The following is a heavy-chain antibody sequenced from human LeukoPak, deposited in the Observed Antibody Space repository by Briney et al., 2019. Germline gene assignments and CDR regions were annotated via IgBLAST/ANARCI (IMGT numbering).Heavy chain of an antibody. Sequence: GGSLRLSYAASGFTFSSYGMNWVRQGPGMGLEWVSGISGSSGTTYYADSVKGRFTISRDNSKTTLYLQLTSLRVEDTATYYCAKDVTPGRESFDYWGQGTVVTVSS. CDR2: ISGSSGTT. CDR3: AKDVTPGRESFDY. V-gene: IGHV3-23*01. CDR1: GFTFSSYG. D-gene: IGHD4-23*01. J-gene: IGHJ4*02.